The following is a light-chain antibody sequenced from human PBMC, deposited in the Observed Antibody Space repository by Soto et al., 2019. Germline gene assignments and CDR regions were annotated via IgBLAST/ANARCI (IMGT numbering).Light chain of an antibody. CDR1: QSVSSSY. CDR3: QQYGSSST. CDR2: GAS. J-gene: IGKJ5*01. Sequence: EVVLTQSPGTLSLSPGESATLSCRAGQSVSSSYLAWYQQKPGQAPRLLIYGASSRPTGIPDRFSGSGSGTDFTLTISRLEPEDFAVYYCQQYGSSSTFGQGTRLEIK. V-gene: IGKV3-20*01.